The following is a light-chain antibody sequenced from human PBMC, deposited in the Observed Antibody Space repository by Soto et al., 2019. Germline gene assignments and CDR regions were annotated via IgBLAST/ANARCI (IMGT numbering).Light chain of an antibody. V-gene: IGKV3-20*01. Sequence: EIVLTQSPGTLSLSPGERATLSCRASQSVSSSNLAWYQQKPGQAPRLLIYGASTRATGIPDRFSGSGSGTDFTLTISRLEPEDFAGYYCQHYGSSLWTFGQGTKVEIK. CDR2: GAS. J-gene: IGKJ1*01. CDR3: QHYGSSLWT. CDR1: QSVSSSN.